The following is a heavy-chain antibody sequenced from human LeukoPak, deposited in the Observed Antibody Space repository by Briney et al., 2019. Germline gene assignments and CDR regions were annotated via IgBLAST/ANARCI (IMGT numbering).Heavy chain of an antibody. D-gene: IGHD3-22*01. CDR2: TSPDGNEK. CDR1: GFTFSRYA. J-gene: IGHJ5*02. Sequence: PGRSLRLSCAASGFTFSRYAMHWVRQAPGKGLEWVAVTSPDGNEKYYADSVKGRFTISRDNSKNTVFLQMNSLSTEDTAVYSCCTGSAYYSASWGQGTLVTVSS. V-gene: IGHV3-30*01. CDR3: CTGSAYYSAS.